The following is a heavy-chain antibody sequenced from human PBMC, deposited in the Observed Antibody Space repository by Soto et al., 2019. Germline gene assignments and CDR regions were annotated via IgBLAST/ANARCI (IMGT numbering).Heavy chain of an antibody. V-gene: IGHV3-23*01. CDR3: ARDVGLDSDDFFAY. CDR1: GFTFTSYG. Sequence: GGSLRLSCTASGFTFTSYGMGWVRQAPGKGLQWVSAIRGDGGQTHYTDSVKGRFSISRDNSKNTVYLQMDSLRAEDTAMYFCARDVGLDSDDFFAYWGQGTQVTVSS. J-gene: IGHJ4*02. CDR2: IRGDGGQT. D-gene: IGHD3-9*01.